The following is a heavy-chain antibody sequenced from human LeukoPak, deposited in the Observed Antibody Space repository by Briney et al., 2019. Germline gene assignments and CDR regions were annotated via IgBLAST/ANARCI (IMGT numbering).Heavy chain of an antibody. CDR1: GFTFSNYW. Sequence: GGSLRLSCAGSGFTFSNYWMTWVRQAPGKGLEWVANIKEDGSDKQYVDSVKGRFTISRDNAENSLYLQMNSLRAEDTAVYYCVSGNYVWGSYGDYWGQGTLVTVSS. V-gene: IGHV3-7*01. CDR3: VSGNYVWGSYGDY. CDR2: IKEDGSDK. D-gene: IGHD3-16*01. J-gene: IGHJ4*02.